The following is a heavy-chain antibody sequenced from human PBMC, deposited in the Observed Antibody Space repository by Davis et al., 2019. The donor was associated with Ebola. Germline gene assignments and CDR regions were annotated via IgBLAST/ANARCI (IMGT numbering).Heavy chain of an antibody. CDR3: AKGTRDY. Sequence: GGSLRLSCAASGFTFSSYAMSWVRRAPGKGLEWVSTLGLSADTYYADSVKGRFTISRDNSKNTVYLQMNGLRAEDTAVYYCAKGTRDYWGQGTLVTVSS. CDR2: LGLSADT. CDR1: GFTFSSYA. V-gene: IGHV3-23*01. J-gene: IGHJ4*02.